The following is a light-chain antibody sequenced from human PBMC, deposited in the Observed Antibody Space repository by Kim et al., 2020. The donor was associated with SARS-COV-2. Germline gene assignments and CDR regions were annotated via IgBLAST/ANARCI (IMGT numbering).Light chain of an antibody. CDR1: ENINSW. CDR2: DAS. V-gene: IGKV1-5*01. Sequence: DIHMTQSPSTLSASVGDRVTITCRASENINSWLAWYQQKPGKGPKVLIYDASNLESGVPSRFSGSGSGTEFTLTISSLHPDDFATYFCQQYNSYRYTFGQGTKLEI. CDR3: QQYNSYRYT. J-gene: IGKJ2*01.